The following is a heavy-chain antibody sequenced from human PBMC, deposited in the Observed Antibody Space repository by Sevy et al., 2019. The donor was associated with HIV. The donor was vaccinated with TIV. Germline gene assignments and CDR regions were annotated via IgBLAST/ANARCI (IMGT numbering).Heavy chain of an antibody. CDR1: GFAFSTHA. D-gene: IGHD2-2*01. CDR2: ISYEGTEI. V-gene: IGHV3-30-3*01. Sequence: GGSLRLSCATSGFAFSTHAMHWVRQAPGKGLEWVAVISYEGTEIFYAASVEGRFTISTDNSKNMLSLQINSLRPEDTAGYYCARDGGNSVKWYPLYWGHGTLVTVSS. J-gene: IGHJ4*01. CDR3: ARDGGNSVKWYPLY.